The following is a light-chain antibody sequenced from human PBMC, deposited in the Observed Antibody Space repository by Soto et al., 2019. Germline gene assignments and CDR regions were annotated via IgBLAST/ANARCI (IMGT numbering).Light chain of an antibody. V-gene: IGKV1-33*01. Sequence: DIQMTQSASSLPASVGDTVTISYQASQDISKYLNWFQQKPGKAPKLLIYDVFNVETGVPSRFSGRGSGTDFTLIISNLQPEYFATYYCQQYDQLPITFGGGTKVDI. J-gene: IGKJ4*01. CDR1: QDISKY. CDR2: DVF. CDR3: QQYDQLPIT.